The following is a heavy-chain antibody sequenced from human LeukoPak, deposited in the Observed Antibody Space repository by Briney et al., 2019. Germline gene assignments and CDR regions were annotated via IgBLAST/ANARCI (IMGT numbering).Heavy chain of an antibody. CDR2: INHSGST. V-gene: IGHV4-34*01. CDR1: GGSFSGYY. Sequence: SETLPLTCAVYGGSFSGYYWSWLRQPPGKGLEWIGEINHSGSTNYNPSLKSRVTISVDTSKNQFSLKLSSVTAADTAVYYCARQVISSWYLWNWFDPWGQGTLVTVSS. CDR3: ARQVISSWYLWNWFDP. D-gene: IGHD6-13*01. J-gene: IGHJ5*02.